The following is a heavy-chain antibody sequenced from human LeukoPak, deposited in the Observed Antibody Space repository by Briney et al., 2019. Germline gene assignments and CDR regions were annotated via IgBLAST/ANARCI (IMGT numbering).Heavy chain of an antibody. D-gene: IGHD2-2*02. CDR1: GYTFTSYY. V-gene: IGHV1-46*01. J-gene: IGHJ5*02. Sequence: ASVKVSCKASGYTFTSYYMHWVRQAPGQGLEWVGIINPSGGSTSYAQKFQGRVTMTRDTSTSTVYMELSSLRSEDTAVYYCARGHPRYCSSTSCYTSGGWFDPWGQGTLVTVSS. CDR3: ARGHPRYCSSTSCYTSGGWFDP. CDR2: INPSGGST.